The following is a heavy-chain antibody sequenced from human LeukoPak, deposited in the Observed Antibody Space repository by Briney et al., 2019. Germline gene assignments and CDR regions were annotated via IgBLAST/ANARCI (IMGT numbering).Heavy chain of an antibody. J-gene: IGHJ4*02. D-gene: IGHD1-14*01. CDR3: TTRRQDGW. Sequence: SETLSLTCSVSGGSISGTSYCWGWIRQPPGKGPEWIGSHYHTGRIYHNPSLNSRVTISVDTSKNQFSLKLSSVTDADTAVYYCTTRRQDGWWGQGTLVTVS. V-gene: IGHV4-39*07. CDR2: HYHTGRI. CDR1: GGSISGTSYC.